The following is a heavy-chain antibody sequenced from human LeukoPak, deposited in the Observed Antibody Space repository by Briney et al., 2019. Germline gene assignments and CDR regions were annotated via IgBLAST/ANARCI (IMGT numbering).Heavy chain of an antibody. J-gene: IGHJ5*02. CDR1: GGSFSGYY. CDR3: ARVLWFGELRNWFDP. V-gene: IGHV4-34*01. Sequence: SETLSLTCAVYGGSFSGYYWSWIRQPPGKGLEWIGEINHSGSTNYNPSLKSRVTISVDTSKDQFSLKLSSVIPADTAVYYCARVLWFGELRNWFDPWGQGTLVTVSS. CDR2: INHSGST. D-gene: IGHD3-10*01.